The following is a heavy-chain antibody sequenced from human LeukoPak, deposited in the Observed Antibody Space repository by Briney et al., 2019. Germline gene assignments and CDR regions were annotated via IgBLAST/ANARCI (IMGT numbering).Heavy chain of an antibody. CDR2: INHSGST. V-gene: IGHV4-34*01. J-gene: IGHJ4*02. Sequence: SETLSLTCAVYGGSFSGYYWSWIRQPPGKGLEWIGEINHSGSTNYNPSLKSQVTISVDTSKNQFSLKLSSVTAADTAVYYCARGKSVTAIDYWGQGTLVTVSS. CDR1: GGSFSGYY. D-gene: IGHD2-21*02. CDR3: ARGKSVTAIDY.